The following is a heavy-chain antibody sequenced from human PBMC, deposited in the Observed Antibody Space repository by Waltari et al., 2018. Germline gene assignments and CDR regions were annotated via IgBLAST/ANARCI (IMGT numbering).Heavy chain of an antibody. CDR3: ARAGAEVTTHFDV. CDR2: ISASNGNT. J-gene: IGHJ4*02. Sequence: QLVQSGPEVQKPGASVKVSCKASGYPFTILCVTWVRQAPGQGLEWMGWISASNGNTSYAEKVQDRVTMTTDTSTNTAYMELKSLRFDDTAVYYCARAGAEVTTHFDVWGQGTPVTVSS. CDR1: GYPFTILC. D-gene: IGHD4-17*01. V-gene: IGHV1-18*01.